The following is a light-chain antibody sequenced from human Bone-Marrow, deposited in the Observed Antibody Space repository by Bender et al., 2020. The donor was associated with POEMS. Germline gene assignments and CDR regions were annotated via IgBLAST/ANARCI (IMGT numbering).Light chain of an antibody. J-gene: IGLJ3*02. CDR3: YSTDINHNQRV. CDR2: EDS. V-gene: IGLV3-10*01. CDR1: NIGFKS. Sequence: YVLTQAPSVSVAPGGTAMITCEGSNIGFKSVHWYQQRPGQAPVLAIYEDSERPSGIPERFAGSGSGTMATLTSSGAEVEDEADYYCYSTDINHNQRVFGGGTKLTVL.